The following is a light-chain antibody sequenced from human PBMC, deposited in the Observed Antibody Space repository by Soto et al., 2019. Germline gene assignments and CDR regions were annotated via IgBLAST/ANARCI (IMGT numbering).Light chain of an antibody. V-gene: IGLV2-14*01. CDR2: EVS. J-gene: IGLJ3*02. CDR3: SSYMSTSTLE. CDR1: SSDVGGYKY. Sequence: QSALTQPASVSGSPGQSITISCTGTSSDVGGYKYVSWYQQHPGKAPKLMIYEVSDRPSGVSNRFSGSKSGNTASLTISGLQAEDEADYYLSSYMSTSTLEFGGGTKLTVL.